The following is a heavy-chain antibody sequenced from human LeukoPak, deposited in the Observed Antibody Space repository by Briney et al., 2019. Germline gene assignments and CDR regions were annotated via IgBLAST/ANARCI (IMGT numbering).Heavy chain of an antibody. D-gene: IGHD3-16*01. V-gene: IGHV1-2*02. CDR1: GYTFTDYY. CDR2: INPNTGDT. Sequence: ASVKVSCKTSGYTFTDYYIHWVRHAPGQGLEWMGWINPNTGDTTYAQKLQGRVTMTRDTSISTAYMEMYRLGSDDTAIYFCARNLYLGTSLPYYFYYYMDVWGTGTTVTVSS. CDR3: ARNLYLGTSLPYYFYYYMDV. J-gene: IGHJ6*03.